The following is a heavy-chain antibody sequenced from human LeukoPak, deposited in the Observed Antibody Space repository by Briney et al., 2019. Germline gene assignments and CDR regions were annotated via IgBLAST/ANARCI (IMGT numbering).Heavy chain of an antibody. CDR2: IYHSGST. D-gene: IGHD6-25*01. V-gene: IGHV4-30-2*01. CDR1: GGSISSGGYS. J-gene: IGHJ6*02. CDR3: ASRIAAQNYYYYGMDV. Sequence: PSETLSLTCAVSGGSISSGGYSWSWIRQPPGKGLEWIGYIYHSGSTYYNPSLKSRVTISVDTSKNQFSLKLSSVTAADTAVYYCASRIAAQNYYYYGMDVRGQGTTVTVSS.